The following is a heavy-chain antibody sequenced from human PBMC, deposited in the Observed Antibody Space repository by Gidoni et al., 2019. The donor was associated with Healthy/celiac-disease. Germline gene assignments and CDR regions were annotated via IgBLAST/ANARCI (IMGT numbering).Heavy chain of an antibody. CDR3: ASLGSSSWYVIGY. D-gene: IGHD6-13*01. CDR2: IYYSGST. J-gene: IGHJ4*02. Sequence: QLQLQESGPGLVKPSETLSLTCTVAGGSISSSSYYWGWIRQPPGKGLEWIGSIYYSGSTYYNPSLKSRVTISVDTSKNQFSLKLSSVTAADTAVYYCASLGSSSWYVIGYWGQGTLVTVSS. V-gene: IGHV4-39*01. CDR1: GGSISSSSYY.